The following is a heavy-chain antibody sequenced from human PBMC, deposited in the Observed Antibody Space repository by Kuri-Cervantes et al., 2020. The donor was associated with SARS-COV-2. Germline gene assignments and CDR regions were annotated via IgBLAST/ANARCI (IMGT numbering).Heavy chain of an antibody. J-gene: IGHJ5*02. Sequence: SQTLSLTCAVYGGSFSGYYWSWIRQPPGKGLEWIGEINHSGSTNYNPSLKSRVTVSVDTSKNQFSLKLSSVTAADTAVYYCARWAQEGENWFDPWGQGTLVTVSS. CDR1: GGSFSGYY. CDR3: ARWAQEGENWFDP. D-gene: IGHD2-21*01. CDR2: INHSGST. V-gene: IGHV4-34*01.